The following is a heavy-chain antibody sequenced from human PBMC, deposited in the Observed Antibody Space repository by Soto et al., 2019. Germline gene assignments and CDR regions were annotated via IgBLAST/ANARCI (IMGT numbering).Heavy chain of an antibody. CDR1: GGTFGNHA. J-gene: IGHJ4*02. V-gene: IGHV1-69*01. CDR3: AREAGYTYGYVFDY. Sequence: QVQLVQSGAEVKKPGSSVRVSCKASGGTFGNHAISWVRQAPGQGLEWLGGIIPVLGVGDNAQNFQGRVTITADASTSTAYLELSSLRSEDTALYYCAREAGYTYGYVFDYWGQGTLVTLSS. D-gene: IGHD5-18*01. CDR2: IIPVLGVG.